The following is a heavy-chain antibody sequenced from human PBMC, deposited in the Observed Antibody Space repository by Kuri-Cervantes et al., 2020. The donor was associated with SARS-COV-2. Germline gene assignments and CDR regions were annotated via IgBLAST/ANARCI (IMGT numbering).Heavy chain of an antibody. CDR1: GFTFSSYA. Sequence: GESLKISCAASGFTFSSYAMHWVRQAPGKGLEWVAVISYDGSNKYYADSVKGRFTISRDNSKNTLYLQMNSLRAEDTVVYYCARPNSGSYQGPFDYWGQGTLVTVSS. J-gene: IGHJ4*02. CDR2: ISYDGSNK. D-gene: IGHD1-26*01. CDR3: ARPNSGSYQGPFDY. V-gene: IGHV3-30-3*01.